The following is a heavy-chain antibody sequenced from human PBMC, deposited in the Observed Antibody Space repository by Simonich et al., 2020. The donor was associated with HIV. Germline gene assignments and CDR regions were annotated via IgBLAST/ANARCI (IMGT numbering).Heavy chain of an antibody. J-gene: IGHJ1*01. Sequence: QVQLQQWGAGLLKPSETLSLTCAVYGGSFSGYYWSWIRQPPGKGLEWMGEINHSGSTNNNPSLKVRVTISVDTSKNQFSLKLSSVTAADTAVYYCARLTAGGLGEYFQHWGQGTLVTVSS. V-gene: IGHV4-34*01. CDR1: GGSFSGYY. D-gene: IGHD6-13*01. CDR3: ARLTAGGLGEYFQH. CDR2: INHSGST.